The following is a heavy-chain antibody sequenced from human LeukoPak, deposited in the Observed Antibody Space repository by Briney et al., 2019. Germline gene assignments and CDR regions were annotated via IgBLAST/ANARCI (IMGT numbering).Heavy chain of an antibody. CDR3: ARDQGLTGYYGMDV. CDR2: ISTSGGST. J-gene: IGHJ6*02. D-gene: IGHD3-9*01. Sequence: GSLRLSCAASGFTFSSYAMSWVRQAPGKGLEWVSAISTSGGSTYYADSVKGRFTISRDNSKNTLYLQMNSLRAEDTAVYYCARDQGLTGYYGMDVWGQGTTVTVSS. CDR1: GFTFSSYA. V-gene: IGHV3-23*01.